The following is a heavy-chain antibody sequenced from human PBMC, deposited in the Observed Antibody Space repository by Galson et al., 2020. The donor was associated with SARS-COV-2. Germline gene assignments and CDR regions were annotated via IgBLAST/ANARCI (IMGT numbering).Heavy chain of an antibody. CDR1: GYTLTELS. V-gene: IGHV1-24*01. J-gene: IGHJ5*02. CDR3: ATTHPYQLLFGGWFDP. CDR2: FDPEDGET. D-gene: IGHD2-2*01. Sequence: GESLKISCKVSGYTLTELSMHWVRQAPGKGLEWMGGFDPEDGETIYAQKFQGRVTMTEDTSTDTAYMELSSLRSKDTAVYYCATTHPYQLLFGGWFDPWGQGTLVTVSS.